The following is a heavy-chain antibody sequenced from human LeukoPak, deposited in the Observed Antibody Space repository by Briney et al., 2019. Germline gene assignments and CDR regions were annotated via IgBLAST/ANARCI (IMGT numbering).Heavy chain of an antibody. D-gene: IGHD4-17*01. CDR3: ARDYGDYDYYYYGMDV. Sequence: GGSLRLSCAASGFTFSSYAMHWVRQAPGKGLEWVAVISCDGSNKYYADSVKGRFTISRDNSKNTLYLQMNSLRAEDTAVYYCARDYGDYDYYYYGMDVWGQGTTVTVSS. V-gene: IGHV3-30-3*01. J-gene: IGHJ6*02. CDR1: GFTFSSYA. CDR2: ISCDGSNK.